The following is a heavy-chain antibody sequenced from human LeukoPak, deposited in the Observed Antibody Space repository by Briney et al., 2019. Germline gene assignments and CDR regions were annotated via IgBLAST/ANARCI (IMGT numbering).Heavy chain of an antibody. CDR2: IIPIFGTA. V-gene: IGHV1-69*13. Sequence: RASVKVSCKASGGTFSSYAISWVRQAPGQGLEWMGGIIPIFGTANYAQKFQGRVTITADESTSTAYMELSSLRSEDTAVYHCARSRGDNWNYAFYYYGMDVWGQGTTVTVSS. J-gene: IGHJ6*02. CDR3: ARSRGDNWNYAFYYYGMDV. D-gene: IGHD1-7*01. CDR1: GGTFSSYA.